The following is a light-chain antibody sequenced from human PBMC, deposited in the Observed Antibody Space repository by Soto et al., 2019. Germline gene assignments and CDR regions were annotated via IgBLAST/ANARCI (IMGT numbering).Light chain of an antibody. CDR2: DAS. CDR1: QSVSSN. CDR3: QQYHNWPIT. J-gene: IGKJ5*01. Sequence: EIVMTQSPATLSVSPGERATLSCRASQSVSSNLAWYQQKPGQXPRXXMYDASTRATGISARFSGSGSGTEFTLTISSLQSEDFAVYYCQQYHNWPITFGQGTRLEIK. V-gene: IGKV3-15*01.